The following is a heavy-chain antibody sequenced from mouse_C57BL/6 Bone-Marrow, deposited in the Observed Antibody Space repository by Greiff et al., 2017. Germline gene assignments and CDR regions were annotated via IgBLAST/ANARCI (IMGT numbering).Heavy chain of an antibody. CDR1: GYTFTTYP. D-gene: IGHD2-1*01. CDR2: FHPYNDDT. CDR3: ARGGNYGGYYFDY. V-gene: IGHV1-47*01. Sequence: VKLMESGAELVKPGASVKMSCKASGYTFTTYPIEWMKQNHGKSLEWIGNFHPYNDDTKYNEKFKGKATLTVEKSSSTVYLELIRLTSDDSAVYYSARGGNYGGYYFDYWGQGTTLTVSS. J-gene: IGHJ2*01.